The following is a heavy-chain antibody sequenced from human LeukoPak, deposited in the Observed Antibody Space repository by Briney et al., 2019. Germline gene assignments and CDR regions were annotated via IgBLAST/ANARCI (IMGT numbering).Heavy chain of an antibody. CDR2: IKQDGSEK. V-gene: IGHV3-7*01. D-gene: IGHD6-19*01. CDR1: GFTFSSYR. CDR3: ARGSSSQIAVGHFDY. Sequence: SGGSLRLSCAASGFTFSSYRMSWVRQAPGKGLEWVANIKQDGSEKYYVDSVKGRFTISRDNAKNSLYLQMNSLRAEDTAVYYCARGSSSQIAVGHFDYWGQGTLVTVSS. J-gene: IGHJ4*02.